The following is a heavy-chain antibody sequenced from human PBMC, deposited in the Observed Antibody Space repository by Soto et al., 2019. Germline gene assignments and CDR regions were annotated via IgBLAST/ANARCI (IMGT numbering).Heavy chain of an antibody. CDR3: AGSDSRTSYRYFDH. Sequence: GESLKISCKGSGYSFTTYWIGWVRLMPVEGLEWMGIIYSGDSETRYSPSFQGRVTISVDKSISTAYLEWSSLRASDSAIYYCAGSDSRTSYRYFDHWGQGTQVTVSS. D-gene: IGHD3-22*01. J-gene: IGHJ4*02. CDR2: IYSGDSET. CDR1: GYSFTTYW. V-gene: IGHV5-51*01.